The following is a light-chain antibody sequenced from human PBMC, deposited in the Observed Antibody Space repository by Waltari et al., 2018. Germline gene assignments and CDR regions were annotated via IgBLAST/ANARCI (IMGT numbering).Light chain of an antibody. Sequence: SYGVTQPPSVSVAPGETAPLTCGGDNIGTYSLPWYQQKAGQAPVLVHFYDRDRPSGIPDRFSGSNSGNTATLTISRVEAGDEARYYCHVWHPHVDPGVFGTGTEVTVL. CDR1: NIGTYS. J-gene: IGLJ1*01. CDR3: HVWHPHVDPGV. CDR2: YDR. V-gene: IGLV3-21*04.